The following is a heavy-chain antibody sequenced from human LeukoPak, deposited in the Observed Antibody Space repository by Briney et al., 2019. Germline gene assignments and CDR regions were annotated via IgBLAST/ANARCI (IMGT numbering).Heavy chain of an antibody. CDR2: ISGSGGKT. V-gene: IGHV3-23*01. D-gene: IGHD1-14*01. CDR1: GFTFSTYA. CDR3: AKETARPAGVFDY. J-gene: IGHJ4*02. Sequence: GGSLRLSCAASGFTFSTYAMSWVRQAPGKGLEWVSAISGSGGKTYYADSVKGRFTISRDNSKNTLYVQMNSLRAEDTAVYYCAKETARPAGVFDYWGQGTLVTVSS.